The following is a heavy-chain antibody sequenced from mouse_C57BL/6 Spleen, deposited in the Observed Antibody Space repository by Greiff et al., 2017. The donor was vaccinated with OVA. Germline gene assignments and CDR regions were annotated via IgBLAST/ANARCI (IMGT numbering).Heavy chain of an antibody. Sequence: VQLQQSGPGLVQPSQSLSITCTVSGFSLTSYGVHWVRQSPGTGLEWLGVIWSGGSTDYNAAFISRLSISKDNSKSQVFFKMNSLQADDTAIYYCARNWDYGSSYGFAYWGQGTLVTVSA. CDR1: GFSLTSYG. D-gene: IGHD1-1*01. CDR2: IWSGGST. V-gene: IGHV2-2*01. CDR3: ARNWDYGSSYGFAY. J-gene: IGHJ3*01.